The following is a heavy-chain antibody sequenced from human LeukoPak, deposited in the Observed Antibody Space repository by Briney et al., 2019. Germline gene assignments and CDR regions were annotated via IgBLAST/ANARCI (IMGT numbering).Heavy chain of an antibody. V-gene: IGHV4-34*01. D-gene: IGHD5-24*01. CDR1: GGSFSGYY. J-gene: IGHJ4*02. Sequence: SETLSLTCAVYGGSFSGYYWSWIRQPPGKGLEWIGEINHSGSTNYNPSLKSRVTISVDTSKNQFSLKLSSVTAADTAVYYCAMSRWLQPFDYWGQGTLVTVPS. CDR3: AMSRWLQPFDY. CDR2: INHSGST.